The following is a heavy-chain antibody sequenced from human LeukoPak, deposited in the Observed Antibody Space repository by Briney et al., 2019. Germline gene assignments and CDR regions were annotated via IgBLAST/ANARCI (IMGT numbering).Heavy chain of an antibody. Sequence: PGGSLRLSCAASGFTFTYYAMHWVRQAPGKGLEWVSVVSNDGSNQDYTDSVKGRFIISRDNSKNTLYLQMNSLRAEDTAVYYCAKDVDGDYDWYFDLWGRGTLVTVSS. V-gene: IGHV3-30-3*01. CDR1: GFTFTYYA. D-gene: IGHD4-17*01. CDR3: AKDVDGDYDWYFDL. J-gene: IGHJ2*01. CDR2: VSNDGSNQ.